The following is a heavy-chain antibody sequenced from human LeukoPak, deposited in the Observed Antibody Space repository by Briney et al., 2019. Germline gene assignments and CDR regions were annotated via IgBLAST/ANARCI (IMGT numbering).Heavy chain of an antibody. CDR2: IYYSGST. CDR3: ARSSSWNSWFDP. J-gene: IGHJ5*02. Sequence: PSETLSLTCTVSGGSISSYYGSWIRQPPGKGLEWIGYIYYSGSTNYNPSLKSRVTISVDTSKNQFSQKLSSVTAADTAVYYCARSSSWNSWFDPWGQGTLVTVSS. D-gene: IGHD6-13*01. CDR1: GGSISSYY. V-gene: IGHV4-59*01.